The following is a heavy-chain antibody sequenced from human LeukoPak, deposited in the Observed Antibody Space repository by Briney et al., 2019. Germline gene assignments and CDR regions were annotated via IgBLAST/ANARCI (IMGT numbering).Heavy chain of an antibody. CDR3: AREGDSGYDLDY. J-gene: IGHJ4*02. D-gene: IGHD5-12*01. CDR2: IYYSGST. V-gene: IGHV4-61*01. CDR1: GGSVSSGSYY. Sequence: PSETLSLTCTVSGGSVSSGSYYWSWIRQPPGKGLEWIGYIYYSGSTNYNPSLKSRVTISVDTSKNQFSLRLSSVTAADTAVYYCAREGDSGYDLDYWGQGTLVAVSS.